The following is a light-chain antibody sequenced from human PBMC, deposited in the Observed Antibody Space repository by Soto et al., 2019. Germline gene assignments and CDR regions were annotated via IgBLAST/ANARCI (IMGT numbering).Light chain of an antibody. Sequence: DTALTQSPGTLSLSPGERATLSCRASQTVPSNYFAWYQQQPGQAPRLLIYGAVNRAPGIPDRFSGSGTGTEFPLTIRNLGPEDFAVYYCQQYLSPPRTFGQGTKVDIK. J-gene: IGKJ1*01. CDR1: QTVPSNY. CDR3: QQYLSPPRT. CDR2: GAV. V-gene: IGKV3-20*01.